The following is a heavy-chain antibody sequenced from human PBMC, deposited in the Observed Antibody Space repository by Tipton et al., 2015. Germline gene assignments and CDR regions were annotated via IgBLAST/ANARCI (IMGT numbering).Heavy chain of an antibody. D-gene: IGHD6-25*01. Sequence: TLSLTCTVSGVSVTSGSFYWSWIRQPPGKGLEWIGYIYYNGSVFYNPALKSRLAISIDMSRNHFSLMLTSVTAADTAVYYCARDDAAAFDYWGQGIMVTVSS. V-gene: IGHV4-30-4*01. CDR3: ARDDAAAFDY. CDR2: IYYNGSV. CDR1: GVSVTSGSFY. J-gene: IGHJ4*02.